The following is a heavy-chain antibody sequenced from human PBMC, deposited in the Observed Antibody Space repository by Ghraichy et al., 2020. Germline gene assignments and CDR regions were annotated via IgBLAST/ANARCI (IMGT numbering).Heavy chain of an antibody. CDR3: ATSGSFFDYNGKYYASDYFDT. J-gene: IGHJ4*02. Sequence: SETLSLTCAIYDGSFTPYYWAWIRQSPGKGLQWIGQIRQTGSADYNPSRRTNYNPSLKSRLTLSADPAKNQFSLKVDSVTAADTAVYYCATSGSFFDYNGKYYASDYFDTWAQGTLVTVSS. CDR2: IRQTGSADYNPSRRT. V-gene: IGHV4-34*01. D-gene: IGHD3-10*01. CDR1: DGSFTPYY.